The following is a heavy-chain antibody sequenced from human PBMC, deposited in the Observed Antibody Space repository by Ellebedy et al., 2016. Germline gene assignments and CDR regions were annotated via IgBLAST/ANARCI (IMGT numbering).Heavy chain of an antibody. CDR3: AGGDADSVGATLPFDP. CDR1: GYTFTSYD. Sequence: ASVKVSCKASGYTFTSYDINWVRQATGQGLEWMGVINPSGGSTNYAQKFQGRVIMTRDTSTSTVYMELSSLTSDDTAVYYCAGGDADSVGATLPFDPWGQGTLVTVSS. D-gene: IGHD1-26*01. CDR2: INPSGGST. V-gene: IGHV1-46*01. J-gene: IGHJ5*02.